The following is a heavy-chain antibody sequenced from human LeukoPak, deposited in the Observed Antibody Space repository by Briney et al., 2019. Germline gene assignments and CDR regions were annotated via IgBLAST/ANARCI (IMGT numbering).Heavy chain of an antibody. CDR1: GXXXTSYY. D-gene: IGHD3-22*01. J-gene: IGHJ3*02. CDR2: INPSGGST. CDR3: ARGAYYYDSSGYYGAFDI. V-gene: IGHV1-46*01. Sequence: ASVKVSCKASGXXXTSYYMHWVRXAPXQXXXXXXIINPSGGSTSYEQKFKGRVTMPRDTSTSTVYMELSSLRSEDTAVYYCARGAYYYDSSGYYGAFDIWGQGTMVTVSS.